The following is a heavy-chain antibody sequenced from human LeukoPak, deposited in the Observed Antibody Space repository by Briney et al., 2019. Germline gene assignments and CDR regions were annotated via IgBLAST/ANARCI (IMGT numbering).Heavy chain of an antibody. CDR2: ISYDGSNK. J-gene: IGHJ4*02. D-gene: IGHD3-10*01. CDR1: GFTFSSYA. Sequence: GGSLRLSCAASGFTFSSYAMHWVRQAPGKGLEWVAVISYDGSNKYYADSVKGRFTISRDNSKNTPYLQMNSLRAEDTAVYYCARDLLSWGWVRGVMVEQRGFDYWGQGTLVTVSS. CDR3: ARDLLSWGWVRGVMVEQRGFDY. V-gene: IGHV3-30-3*01.